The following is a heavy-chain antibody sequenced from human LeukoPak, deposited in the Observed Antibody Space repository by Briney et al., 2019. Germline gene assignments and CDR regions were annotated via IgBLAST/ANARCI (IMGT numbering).Heavy chain of an antibody. CDR3: AREETLGYYYYGMDV. J-gene: IGHJ6*02. V-gene: IGHV1-69*04. D-gene: IGHD5-24*01. CDR2: IIPILGIA. Sequence: LRASVKLSCKASGGTFSSYAISWVRQAPGQGLEWMGRIIPILGIANYAQKFQGRVTITADKSTSTAYMELSSLRSEDTAVYYCAREETLGYYYYGMDVWGQGTTVTVSS. CDR1: GGTFSSYA.